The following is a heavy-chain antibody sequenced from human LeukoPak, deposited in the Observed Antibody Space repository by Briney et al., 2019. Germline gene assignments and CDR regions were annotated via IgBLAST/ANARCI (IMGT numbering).Heavy chain of an antibody. V-gene: IGHV4-61*02. D-gene: IGHD1-26*01. CDR3: ARSSGFVSSGWFDP. Sequence: SETLSLTCTVSGGSISSGSYYWNWIRQSAGKGLEWIGRIYTSGTTNYNPPLKSRVSISLDTSKNQFSLKLTSVTAADTAVYYCARSSGFVSSGWFDPWGQGTLVTVSS. CDR1: GGSISSGSYY. CDR2: IYTSGTT. J-gene: IGHJ5*02.